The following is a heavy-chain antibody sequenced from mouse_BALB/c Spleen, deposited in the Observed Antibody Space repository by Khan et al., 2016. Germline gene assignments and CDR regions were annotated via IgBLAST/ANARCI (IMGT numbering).Heavy chain of an antibody. CDR1: GYSFTGYY. V-gene: IGHV1S34*01. D-gene: IGHD1-1*01. CDR3: ASPYGSSYVGFAY. J-gene: IGHJ3*01. Sequence: LVKTGASVKISCKASGYSFTGYYMHWVKQSHGKSLEWIGYITSYNGATSYNQKFKGKATFTVDTSSSPAYMQLKSMTSEDYAVNYCASPYGSSYVGFAYWGQGTLVTVSA. CDR2: ITSYNGAT.